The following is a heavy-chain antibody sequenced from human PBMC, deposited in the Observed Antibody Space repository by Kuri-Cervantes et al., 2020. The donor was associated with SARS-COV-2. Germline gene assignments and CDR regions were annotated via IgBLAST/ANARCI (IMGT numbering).Heavy chain of an antibody. V-gene: IGHV1-46*01. CDR2: INPSGGST. J-gene: IGHJ4*02. Sequence: ASVKVSCKASGYTFTSYYMHWVRQAPGQGLEWMGIINPSGGSTSYAQKFQGRVTMTRDTSTSTVYMELSSLRSEDTAVYYCANEVRGAHFFDYWGQGTLVTVSS. CDR1: GYTFTSYY. D-gene: IGHD3-10*01. CDR3: ANEVRGAHFFDY.